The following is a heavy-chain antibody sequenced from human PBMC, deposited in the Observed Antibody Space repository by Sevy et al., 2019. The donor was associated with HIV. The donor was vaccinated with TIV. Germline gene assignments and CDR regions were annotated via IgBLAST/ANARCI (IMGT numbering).Heavy chain of an antibody. J-gene: IGHJ5*02. Sequence: SETLSLTCTVSGGSISSYYWTWIRQPPGKGLEWIGYRYYTGSANYNPSHKSRVTISVDTSKNQFSLKLSSVTAADTAVYYCARYYYDNSGPGSWFDPWGQGTLVTVSS. CDR2: RYYTGSA. V-gene: IGHV4-59*01. D-gene: IGHD3-22*01. CDR1: GGSISSYY. CDR3: ARYYYDNSGPGSWFDP.